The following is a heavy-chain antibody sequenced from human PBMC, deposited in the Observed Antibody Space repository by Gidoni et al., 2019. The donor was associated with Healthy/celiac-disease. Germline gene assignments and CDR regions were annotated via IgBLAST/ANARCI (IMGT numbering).Heavy chain of an antibody. CDR1: GGSISSSSYY. D-gene: IGHD6-13*01. CDR3: ARGRRPRYSSSWYVGYFDY. J-gene: IGHJ4*02. V-gene: IGHV4-39*01. Sequence: QLQLQESGPGLVKPSETLSLTCTVSGGSISSSSYYWGWIRQPPGKGLGWIGSIYYSGSTYYNPSLKSRVTISVDTSKNQFSLKLSSVTAADTAVYYCARGRRPRYSSSWYVGYFDYWGQGTLVTVSS. CDR2: IYYSGST.